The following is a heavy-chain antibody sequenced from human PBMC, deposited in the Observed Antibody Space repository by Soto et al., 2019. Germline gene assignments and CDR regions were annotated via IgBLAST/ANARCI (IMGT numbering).Heavy chain of an antibody. V-gene: IGHV3-23*01. D-gene: IGHD6-19*01. J-gene: IGHJ4*02. CDR1: GFTDTSGA. CDR2: IGGSGGST. Sequence: PGGSVRLSCAASGFTDTSGAMSWVWQAPGKGLEWVSVIGGSGGSTHFADSVKGRFTISRDNSRNTLYLQINTPRTDGTAVDYCAKCSPRYSSRFKAYYLDYRGQAPLVTVSS. CDR3: AKCSPRYSSRFKAYYLDY.